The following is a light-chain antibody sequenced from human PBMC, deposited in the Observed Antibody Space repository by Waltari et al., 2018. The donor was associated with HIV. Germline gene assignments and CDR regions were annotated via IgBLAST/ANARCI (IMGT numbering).Light chain of an antibody. V-gene: IGLV2-14*03. CDR1: SGDVGGYNY. CDR2: DVI. CDR3: SSYTTSSDLDVV. Sequence: QSALTQPASISGSPGQSITISCTGTSGDVGGYNYVSWYQQKPGKAPQFIIYDVIDPPTGFSSRVSGAKAGNTAFLTISWLQADDVADYYCSSYTTSSDLDVVFGGGTKLCVL. J-gene: IGLJ2*01.